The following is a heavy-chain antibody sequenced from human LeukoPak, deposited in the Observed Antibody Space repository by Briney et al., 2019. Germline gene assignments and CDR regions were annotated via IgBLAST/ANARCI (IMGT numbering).Heavy chain of an antibody. V-gene: IGHV3-21*06. Sequence: GGSLRLSCEASGFTFSGYSMTWVRQAPGKGLEWVSYISESSSHTYNADSVKGRFTISRDNAKNSLYLQMNSLRVEDTGIYYCARDRAVKARIGGMDVWGQGTTVIVSS. CDR3: ARDRAVKARIGGMDV. D-gene: IGHD5-24*01. CDR2: ISESSSHT. CDR1: GFTFSGYS. J-gene: IGHJ6*02.